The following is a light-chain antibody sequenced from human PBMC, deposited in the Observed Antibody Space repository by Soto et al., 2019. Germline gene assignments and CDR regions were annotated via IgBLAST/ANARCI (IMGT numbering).Light chain of an antibody. CDR2: DAF. CDR1: QSVGSS. J-gene: IGKJ5*01. Sequence: IVLTQSPATLALSPGERATLSCRASQSVGSSLAWYQQRPGQAPRLLIYDAFIRATGIPARFSGSESGTDSTLTISSLAPEDFEVYYCQQRSNSPLTFGQGTRLEI. CDR3: QQRSNSPLT. V-gene: IGKV3-11*01.